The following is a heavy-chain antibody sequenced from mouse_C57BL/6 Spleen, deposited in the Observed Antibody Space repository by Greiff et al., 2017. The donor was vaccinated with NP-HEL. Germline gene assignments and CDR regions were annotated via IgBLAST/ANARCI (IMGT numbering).Heavy chain of an antibody. J-gene: IGHJ1*03. CDR3: ARSDSSGYWYFDV. CDR2: IYPGDGDT. V-gene: IGHV1-82*01. Sequence: QVQLQQSGPELVKPGASVKISCKASGYAFSSSWMNWVKQRPGKGLEWIGRIYPGDGDTNYNGKFKGKATLTADKSSSTAYMQLSSLTSEDSAVYFCARSDSSGYWYFDVWGTGTTVTVSS. D-gene: IGHD3-2*02. CDR1: GYAFSSSW.